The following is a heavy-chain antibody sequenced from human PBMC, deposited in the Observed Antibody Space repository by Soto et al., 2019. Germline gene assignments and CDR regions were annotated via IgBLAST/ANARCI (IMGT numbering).Heavy chain of an antibody. J-gene: IGHJ4*02. V-gene: IGHV3-21*01. CDR2: ISPTSGAI. CDR3: ARGSAHIQVQTFDY. Sequence: EVHLVESGGGLIKSGGSLRVSCTASGCTCSDYSMHWVRQAPGKGLEWVSSISPTSGAIYYADSVKGRFTISRDNAKNSLFLQMNSLRAEDTAVYSCARGSAHIQVQTFDYCGQGTLVTVSS. CDR1: GCTCSDYS. D-gene: IGHD1-1*01.